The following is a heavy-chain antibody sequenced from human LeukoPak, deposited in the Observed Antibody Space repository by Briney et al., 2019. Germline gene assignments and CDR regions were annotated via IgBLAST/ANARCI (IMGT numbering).Heavy chain of an antibody. D-gene: IGHD4-11*01. J-gene: IGHJ4*02. V-gene: IGHV4-59*08. Sequence: PSETLSLTCTVSGGSFSTYYWSWIRQPPGKGLEWIGYIYYSGSTNYNPSLKSRVTISVDTSKNQFSLKLSSVTAAVTAVYYCARHGYSIHVLEYWGQGTLVTVSS. CDR2: IYYSGST. CDR3: ARHGYSIHVLEY. CDR1: GGSFSTYY.